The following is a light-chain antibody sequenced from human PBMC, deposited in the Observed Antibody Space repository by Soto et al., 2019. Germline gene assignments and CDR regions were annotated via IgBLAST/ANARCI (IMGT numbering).Light chain of an antibody. V-gene: IGLV2-8*01. CDR1: SSDIGAYNY. CDR2: EVS. Sequence: QSALTQPPSASGSPGQSVTISCTGTSSDIGAYNYVSWYQQHPGKAPKLMIHEVSKRPSGVPDRFSGSKSGNTASLTVSGLHDEDEADYYCSSYAGSNDHWVFGGGTKLTVL. CDR3: SSYAGSNDHWV. J-gene: IGLJ3*02.